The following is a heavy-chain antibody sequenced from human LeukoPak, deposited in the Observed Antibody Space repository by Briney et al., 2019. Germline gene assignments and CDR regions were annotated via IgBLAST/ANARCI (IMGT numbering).Heavy chain of an antibody. CDR3: ARSLPSGGGLEWLFINYYMDV. CDR1: RYTFTSYA. D-gene: IGHD3-3*01. Sequence: GASVKVSCKASRYTFTSYAMHWVRRAPGQRLEWMGWINAGSSNTKYSQKFQGRVTITRDTSTSTAYMELSSLRSEDTAVYYCARSLPSGGGLEWLFINYYMDVWGKGTTVTVSS. V-gene: IGHV1-3*01. J-gene: IGHJ6*03. CDR2: INAGSSNT.